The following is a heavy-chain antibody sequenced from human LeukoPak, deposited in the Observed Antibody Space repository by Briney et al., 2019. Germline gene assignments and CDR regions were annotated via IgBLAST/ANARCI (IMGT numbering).Heavy chain of an antibody. CDR2: IIPIFGTA. Sequence: ASVKVSCKVSGYTLTELSMHWVRQAPGKGLEWMGGIIPIFGTANYAQKFQGRVTITADESTSTAYMELSSLRSEDTAVYYCARAGYCGGDCYFGYWGQGTLVTVSS. CDR3: ARAGYCGGDCYFGY. V-gene: IGHV1-69*13. J-gene: IGHJ4*02. D-gene: IGHD2-21*02. CDR1: GYTLTELS.